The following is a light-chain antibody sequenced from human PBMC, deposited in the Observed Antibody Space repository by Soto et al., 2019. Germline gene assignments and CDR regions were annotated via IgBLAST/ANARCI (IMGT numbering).Light chain of an antibody. CDR3: KQRDDWPLT. Sequence: EIVLTQSPDTLSLFPREVATLSCSASQNVGNYLAWYQEKPGKAPRLLISDSSNRATGLPARLSGSGSGTDFTLTISGLEPDDFALYFCKQRDDWPLTFGPGTKVDIK. J-gene: IGKJ3*01. CDR1: QNVGNY. V-gene: IGKV3-11*01. CDR2: DSS.